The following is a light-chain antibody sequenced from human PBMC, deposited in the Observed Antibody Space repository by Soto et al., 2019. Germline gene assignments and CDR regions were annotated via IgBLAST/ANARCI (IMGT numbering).Light chain of an antibody. CDR1: QSVSSSY. V-gene: IGKV3D-15*01. CDR2: GAS. Sequence: EIVLTQYPGTLSLSPGDRATLSCRASQSVSSSYLVWYQQNPGQATRLLFYGASTRATGIPARFSGSGSGKEFTLTIYRLQSEDFVVYCCQQYDYWPTTFGQGTPREIK. CDR3: QQYDYWPTT. J-gene: IGKJ5*01.